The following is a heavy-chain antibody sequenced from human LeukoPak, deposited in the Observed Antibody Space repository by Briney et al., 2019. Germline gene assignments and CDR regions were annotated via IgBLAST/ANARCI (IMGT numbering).Heavy chain of an antibody. CDR1: GYSVSSNRAA. CDR3: ARDPVRDGYSYYAFDI. Sequence: SQTLSLTCAISGYSVSSNRAAWSWIRQSPSRGLEWLGRTYYRSMWYNDYAVSVKSRITIDPDTSKNQFSLQLNSVTPEDTAVYYCARDPVRDGYSYYAFDIWGQGTFVTVSS. D-gene: IGHD5-24*01. CDR2: TYYRSMWYN. V-gene: IGHV6-1*01. J-gene: IGHJ3*02.